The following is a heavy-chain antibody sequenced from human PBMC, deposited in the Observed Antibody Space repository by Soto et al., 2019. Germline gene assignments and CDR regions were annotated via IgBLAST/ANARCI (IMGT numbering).Heavy chain of an antibody. J-gene: IGHJ4*02. CDR3: ARGRDIVVVPAAIERAFDY. D-gene: IGHD2-2*02. CDR1: GGSFSGYY. V-gene: IGHV4-34*01. Sequence: QVQLQQWGAGLLKPSETLSLTCAVYGGSFSGYYWSWIRQPPGKGLEWIGEINHSGSTNYNPSLKSRVTISVDTSKNQFSLKLSSVTAADTAVYYCARGRDIVVVPAAIERAFDYWGQGTLVTVSS. CDR2: INHSGST.